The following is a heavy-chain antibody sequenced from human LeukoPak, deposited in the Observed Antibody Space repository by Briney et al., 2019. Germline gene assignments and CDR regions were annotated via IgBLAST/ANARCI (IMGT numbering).Heavy chain of an antibody. CDR3: AKDFEYYYGSGVNPWDY. CDR1: GFTFSSYG. D-gene: IGHD3-10*01. CDR2: ISGSGGST. V-gene: IGHV3-23*01. J-gene: IGHJ4*02. Sequence: GGSLRLSCAASGFTFSSYGMSWVRQAPGKGLEWVSAISGSGGSTYYADSVKGRFTISRDNSKNTLHLQMNSLRAEDTAVYYCAKDFEYYYGSGVNPWDYWGQGTLVTVSS.